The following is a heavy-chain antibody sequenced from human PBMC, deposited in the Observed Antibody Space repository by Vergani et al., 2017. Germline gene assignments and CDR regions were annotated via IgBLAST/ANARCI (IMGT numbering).Heavy chain of an antibody. CDR1: GFTFSDYY. CDR3: AKNPGISTTRHYYAMDV. CDR2: ISSSGSTI. D-gene: IGHD1-1*01. V-gene: IGHV3-11*04. Sequence: QVQLVESGGGLVKPGGSLRLSCAASGFTFSDYYMSWIRQAPGKGLEWVSYISSSGSTIYYADSVKGRFTISRDNAKNSLTLDMTTLRVEDTAVYYCAKNPGISTTRHYYAMDVWGQGTTVTVSS. J-gene: IGHJ6*02.